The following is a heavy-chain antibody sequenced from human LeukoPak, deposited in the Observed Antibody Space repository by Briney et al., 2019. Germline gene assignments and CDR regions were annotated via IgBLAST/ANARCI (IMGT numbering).Heavy chain of an antibody. CDR3: ARDLGDPFDY. CDR1: GYTFTSYG. J-gene: IGHJ4*02. Sequence: GASVKVSCKASGYTFTSYGISWVRQAPGQGLEWMGWISAYNGNTNYAQKFQGRVTMTRDTSISTAYMELSRLRSDDTAVYYCARDLGDPFDYWGQGTLVTVSS. CDR2: ISAYNGNT. V-gene: IGHV1-18*01. D-gene: IGHD3-10*01.